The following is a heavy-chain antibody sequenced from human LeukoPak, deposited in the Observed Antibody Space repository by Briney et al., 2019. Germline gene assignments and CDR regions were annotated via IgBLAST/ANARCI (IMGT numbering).Heavy chain of an antibody. CDR1: GFTFSSYS. V-gene: IGHV3-21*01. D-gene: IGHD4-23*01. CDR2: ISSSSSYI. CDR3: ARASSGGAFDI. Sequence: PGGSLRLSCVASGFTFSSYSMNWVRQAPGKGLEWVSSISSSSSYIYYADSVKGRFTISRDNAKNSLYLQMNSLRAEDTAVYYCARASSGGAFDIWGQGTMVTVSS. J-gene: IGHJ3*02.